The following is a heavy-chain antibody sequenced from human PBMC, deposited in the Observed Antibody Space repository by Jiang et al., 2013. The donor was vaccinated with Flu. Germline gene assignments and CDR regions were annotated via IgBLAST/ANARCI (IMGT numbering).Heavy chain of an antibody. Sequence: GLVKPSETLSPTCTVSGGSISSSSYYWGWIRQPPGKGLEWIGSIYYSGSTYYNPSLKSRVTISVDTSKNQFSLKLSSVTAADTAVYYCARLPRNSSGWYLGAPYYFDYWGQGTLVTVSS. CDR2: IYYSGST. J-gene: IGHJ4*02. D-gene: IGHD6-19*01. CDR3: ARLPRNSSGWYLGAPYYFDY. CDR1: GGSISSSSYY. V-gene: IGHV4-39*01.